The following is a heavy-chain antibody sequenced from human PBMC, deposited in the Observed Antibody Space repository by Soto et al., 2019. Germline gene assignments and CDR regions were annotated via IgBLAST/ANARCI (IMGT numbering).Heavy chain of an antibody. V-gene: IGHV3-74*01. CDR3: ARVRPGCAFDI. J-gene: IGHJ3*02. Sequence: GGSLRLSCAASGFTFSSYWMHWVRQAPGKGLVWVSRSNSDGSSTSYADSVKGRFTISRDNAKNTLYLQMNSLRAEDTAVYYCARVRPGCAFDIWGQGTMVTVSS. CDR2: SNSDGSST. D-gene: IGHD6-19*01. CDR1: GFTFSSYW.